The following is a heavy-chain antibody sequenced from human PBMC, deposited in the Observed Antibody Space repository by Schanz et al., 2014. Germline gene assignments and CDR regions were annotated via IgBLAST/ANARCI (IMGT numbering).Heavy chain of an antibody. CDR2: ISGSGRDT. V-gene: IGHV3-23*04. CDR3: AREEGYGYGPGAFDI. Sequence: EVQLVESGGGLAQPGGSLRLSCAASGFSFSTYAMNWVRQAPGKGPEWFSAISGSGRDTYYAASVKGRFTISRDNSKNTLSLQVNSLRAEDTAVYYCAREEGYGYGPGAFDIWGQGTMVTVSS. CDR1: GFSFSTYA. D-gene: IGHD5-18*01. J-gene: IGHJ3*02.